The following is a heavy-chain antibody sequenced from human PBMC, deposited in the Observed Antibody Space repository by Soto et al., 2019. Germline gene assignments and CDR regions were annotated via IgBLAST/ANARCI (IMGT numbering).Heavy chain of an antibody. Sequence: QVQLVESGGGVVQPGRSLRLSCAASGFTSSSYAMHWVRQAPGKGLEWVAVISYDGSNKYYADSVKGRFTISRDNSKNTLYLQMNSLRAEDTAVYYCARASSGWYPGYWGQGTLVTVSS. CDR1: GFTSSSYA. CDR2: ISYDGSNK. J-gene: IGHJ4*02. CDR3: ARASSGWYPGY. D-gene: IGHD6-19*01. V-gene: IGHV3-30-3*01.